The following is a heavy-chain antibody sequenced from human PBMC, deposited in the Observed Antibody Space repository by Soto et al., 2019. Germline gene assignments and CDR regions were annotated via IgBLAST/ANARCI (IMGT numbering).Heavy chain of an antibody. V-gene: IGHV4-34*01. CDR3: ARAYGGNVFDY. Sequence: QVQLQQWGAGLLKPSETLSLTCAVYGWSFSGYYWSWIRQPPGKGLEWIGEIHHSGSTNYNPSLQIRVAVSVDTSKHQFSLKLSSVPAADSAVYYCARAYGGNVFDYWGQGTLVTVSS. D-gene: IGHD4-17*01. CDR2: IHHSGST. CDR1: GWSFSGYY. J-gene: IGHJ4*02.